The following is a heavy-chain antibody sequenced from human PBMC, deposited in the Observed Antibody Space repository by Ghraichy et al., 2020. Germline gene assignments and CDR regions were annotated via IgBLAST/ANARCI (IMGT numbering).Heavy chain of an antibody. CDR1: GGSISSNLYY. CDR3: VRGLYAAVTTLNWFDP. D-gene: IGHD4-17*01. Sequence: SETLSLTCAVSGGSISSNLYYWGWIRQPPGKGPEWIGSIYYSGSTYYNPSLKSRVTISVDASKSQFSLKLSSVTAADTAVYYCVRGLYAAVTTLNWFDPWGQRTLVTVSS. CDR2: IYYSGST. V-gene: IGHV4-39*01. J-gene: IGHJ5*02.